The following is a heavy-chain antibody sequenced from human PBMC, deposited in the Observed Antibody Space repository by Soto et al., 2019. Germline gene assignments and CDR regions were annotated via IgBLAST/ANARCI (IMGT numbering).Heavy chain of an antibody. Sequence: GSLRLSCAASGFTFSSYAMNWVRQAPGKGLEWVSAIRGSGDATYYADSVKGRFTISRDNSKNTLYLQMNSLRAEDTAVYYCAKSPGMYYYDSSGYYHYDYWGQGTLVTVSS. CDR1: GFTFSSYA. D-gene: IGHD3-22*01. CDR3: AKSPGMYYYDSSGYYHYDY. J-gene: IGHJ4*02. CDR2: IRGSGDAT. V-gene: IGHV3-23*01.